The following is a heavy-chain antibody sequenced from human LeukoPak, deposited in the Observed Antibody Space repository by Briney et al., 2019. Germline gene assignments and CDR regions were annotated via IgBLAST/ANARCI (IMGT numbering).Heavy chain of an antibody. CDR2: ISSSSSYI. CDR1: GFTFSSYS. CDR3: ARNDVSWYYYGMDV. D-gene: IGHD1-1*01. Sequence: GGSLRLSCAASGFTFSSYSMNWVRQAPGKGLEWVSSISSSSSYIYYADSVKGRFTISRDNAKNSLYLQMNSLRAEDTAVYYCARNDVSWYYYGMDVWGKGTTVTVSS. V-gene: IGHV3-21*01. J-gene: IGHJ6*04.